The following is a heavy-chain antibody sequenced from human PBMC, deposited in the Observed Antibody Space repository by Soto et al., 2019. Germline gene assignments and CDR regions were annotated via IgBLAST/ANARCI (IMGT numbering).Heavy chain of an antibody. Sequence: TGGALRLFCAASGFTFRKHAMHRVPQAPGKGVESLAVISFDGSNAFYRDSVKGRFTISRDNSKNTLYLHMNSLRSEDTGVYYCARGDREDILVVVGARPGEYGIDIWGQGTTVTVSS. CDR3: ARGDREDILVVVGARPGEYGIDI. J-gene: IGHJ6*02. CDR2: ISFDGSNA. CDR1: GFTFRKHA. V-gene: IGHV3-30-3*01. D-gene: IGHD2-15*01.